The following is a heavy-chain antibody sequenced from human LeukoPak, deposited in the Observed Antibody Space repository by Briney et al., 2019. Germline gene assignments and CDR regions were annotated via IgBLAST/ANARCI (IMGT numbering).Heavy chain of an antibody. V-gene: IGHV1-18*01. Sequence: ASVKVSCKASGYTFTSYGISWVRQAPGQGLELMGWISAYNGNTNYAQKLQGRVTMTTDTSTSTAYMELRSLRSDDTAVYYCARALPSGYYYDSSGKQGLFDYWGQGTLVTVSS. D-gene: IGHD3-22*01. CDR2: ISAYNGNT. J-gene: IGHJ4*02. CDR3: ARALPSGYYYDSSGKQGLFDY. CDR1: GYTFTSYG.